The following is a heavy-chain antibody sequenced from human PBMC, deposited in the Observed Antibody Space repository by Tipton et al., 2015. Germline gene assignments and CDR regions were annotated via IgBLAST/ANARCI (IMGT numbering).Heavy chain of an antibody. J-gene: IGHJ4*02. CDR1: GFTFSSYT. D-gene: IGHD4-17*01. V-gene: IGHV3-33*08. CDR3: ARGKDGDYRPLDY. CDR2: IWFDGSNK. Sequence: SLRLSCAASGFTFSSYTMNWVRQAPGKGLEWVAVIWFDGSNKYYADSVNGRFTISRDNSKNILSPQMNSLRAEDTAVYYCARGKDGDYRPLDYWGQGTLVTVSS.